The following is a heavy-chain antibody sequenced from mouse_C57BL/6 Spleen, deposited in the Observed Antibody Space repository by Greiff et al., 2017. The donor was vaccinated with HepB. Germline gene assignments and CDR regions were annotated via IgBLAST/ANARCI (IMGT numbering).Heavy chain of an antibody. D-gene: IGHD1-1*01. CDR1: GYTFTSYW. V-gene: IGHV1-61*01. CDR2: IYPSDSET. CDR3: ARGDYYGSDFDY. J-gene: IGHJ2*01. Sequence: QVQLQHPGAELVRPGSSVKLSCKASGYTFTSYWMDWVKQRPGQGLEWIGNIYPSDSETHYNQKFKDKATLTVDKSSSTAYMQLSSLTSEDSAVYYCARGDYYGSDFDYWGQGTTLTVSS.